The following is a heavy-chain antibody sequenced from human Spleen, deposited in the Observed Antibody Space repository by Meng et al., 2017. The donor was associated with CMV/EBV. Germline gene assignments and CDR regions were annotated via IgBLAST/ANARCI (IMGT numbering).Heavy chain of an antibody. J-gene: IGHJ4*02. D-gene: IGHD4-11*01. Sequence: FAASGFTFSGYWMAWVRQAPGMGLEWVASIKGDGSEEQYVDSVKGRFTISRDNAKSSLYLQMNSLRAEDTAVYYCARDMGDYTNYVFYCGQGTLVTVSS. V-gene: IGHV3-7*01. CDR2: IKGDGSEE. CDR3: ARDMGDYTNYVFY. CDR1: GFTFSGYW.